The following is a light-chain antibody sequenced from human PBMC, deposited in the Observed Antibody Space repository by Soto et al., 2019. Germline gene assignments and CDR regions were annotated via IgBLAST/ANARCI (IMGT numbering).Light chain of an antibody. Sequence: QSVLTQPPSVSAAPGQQVTISCSGETSNIGNNYVSWYQQLPGAAPKLLIYDTNNRPSEIPDRFSGSRSGTSATLAITGHQTGDEAVYYCGAWDSGLSGVLFGGGTKLTVL. CDR1: TSNIGNNY. J-gene: IGLJ2*01. CDR3: GAWDSGLSGVL. CDR2: DTN. V-gene: IGLV1-51*01.